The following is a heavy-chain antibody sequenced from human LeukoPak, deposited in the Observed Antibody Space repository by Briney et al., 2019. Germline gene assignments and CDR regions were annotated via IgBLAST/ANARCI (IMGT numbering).Heavy chain of an antibody. Sequence: SETLSLTCTVSGGSISSYYWSWIRQPPGKGLEWIGYIYYSGSTNYNPSLKSRVTISVDKSKNQFSLKLSSVTAADTAVYYCARVSGSSGWCLDYWGQGTLVTVSS. D-gene: IGHD6-19*01. V-gene: IGHV4-59*12. CDR3: ARVSGSSGWCLDY. J-gene: IGHJ4*02. CDR1: GGSISSYY. CDR2: IYYSGST.